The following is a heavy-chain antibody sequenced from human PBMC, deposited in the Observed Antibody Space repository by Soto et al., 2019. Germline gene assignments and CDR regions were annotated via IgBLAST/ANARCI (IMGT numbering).Heavy chain of an antibody. V-gene: IGHV3-33*01. CDR1: GFTFSSYG. CDR2: IWYDGSDK. J-gene: IGHJ4*02. Sequence: QVQLVESGGGVVQPGRSLRLSCAASGFTFSSYGMHWVRQAPGKGLEWVAVIWYDGSDKYYADSVKGRFTISRDNSKNTLYLQMNSLRAXDXXXXXXXXXXXXXXXXXYWGQGTLVTVSS. CDR3: XXXXXXXXXXXY.